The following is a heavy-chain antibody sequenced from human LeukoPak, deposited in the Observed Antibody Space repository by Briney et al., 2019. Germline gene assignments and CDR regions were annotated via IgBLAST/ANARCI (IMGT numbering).Heavy chain of an antibody. Sequence: SETLSLTCTVSGGSFSNYYWSWIRQPAGKGLEWIGRIYTSGSTNYNPSVKSRVTMSVDTSNNQFPLKLTSVTAADTAVYYCGRQPPQNYGMDVWGQGTPVTVS. J-gene: IGHJ6*02. CDR2: IYTSGST. V-gene: IGHV4-4*07. CDR3: GRQPPQNYGMDV. CDR1: GGSFSNYY.